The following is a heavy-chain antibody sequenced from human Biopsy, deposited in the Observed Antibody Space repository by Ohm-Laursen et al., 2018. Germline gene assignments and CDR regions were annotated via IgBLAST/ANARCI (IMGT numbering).Heavy chain of an antibody. D-gene: IGHD1-26*01. CDR1: GESFSDYY. CDR3: AREGGGLLPIRLTDF. J-gene: IGHJ4*02. CDR2: INHRGRS. Sequence: SDTLSLTCEVSGESFSDYYWSWIRQSPGKGLEWTGEINHRGRSSYSPSLQSRVTISVDASKNQFSLNMKSVTAADTAVYFCAREGGGLLPIRLTDFWGPGMMVTVSS. V-gene: IGHV4-34*01.